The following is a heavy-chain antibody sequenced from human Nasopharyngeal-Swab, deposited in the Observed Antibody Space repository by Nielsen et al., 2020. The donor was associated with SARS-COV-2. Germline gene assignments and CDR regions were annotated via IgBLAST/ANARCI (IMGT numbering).Heavy chain of an antibody. CDR2: INAGNGDT. V-gene: IGHV1-3*01. D-gene: IGHD4-11*01. J-gene: IGHJ6*03. Sequence: WVGQAPGQRLEWLGWINAGNGDTKYSQRFQGRVTITRDTSASIAYMDLTGLRSEDTAVYYCARDPRPDYPYYTDVWGKGTTVTVSS. CDR3: ARDPRPDYPYYTDV.